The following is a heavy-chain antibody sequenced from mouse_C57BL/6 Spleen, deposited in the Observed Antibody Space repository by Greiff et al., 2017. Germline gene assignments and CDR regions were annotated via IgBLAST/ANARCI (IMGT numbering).Heavy chain of an antibody. D-gene: IGHD1-1*01. CDR3: AREITTVVEYFDV. V-gene: IGHV5-16*01. CDR1: GFTFSDYY. Sequence: VQLVESEGGLVQPGSSMKLSCTASGFTFSDYYMAWVRQVPEKGLEWVANINYDGSSTYYLDSLKSRFIISRDNAKNILYLQMSSLKSEDTATYYCAREITTVVEYFDVWGTGTTVTVSS. CDR2: INYDGSST. J-gene: IGHJ1*03.